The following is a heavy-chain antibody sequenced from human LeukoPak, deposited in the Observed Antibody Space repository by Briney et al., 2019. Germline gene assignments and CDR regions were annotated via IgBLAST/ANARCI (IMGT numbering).Heavy chain of an antibody. V-gene: IGHV3-23*01. CDR2: ISGSGGST. CDR3: AKAYYYDSSGHQYYFDY. Sequence: GGSLRLSCAASGFTFSRFWMSWVRQAPGKGLEWVSAISGSGGSTYYADSVKGRFTISRDNSKNTLYLQMNSLRAEDTAVYYCAKAYYYDSSGHQYYFDYWGQGTLVTVSS. CDR1: GFTFSRFW. D-gene: IGHD3-22*01. J-gene: IGHJ4*02.